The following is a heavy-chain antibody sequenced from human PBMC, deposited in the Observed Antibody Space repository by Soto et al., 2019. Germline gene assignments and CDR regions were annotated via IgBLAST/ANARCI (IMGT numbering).Heavy chain of an antibody. D-gene: IGHD3-10*01. Sequence: VGSLRLSCAASGFTFSRFELHWVRQAPGKGLEWISYISSSGSTAYYASSVEGRFTISRDNANNSVYLQMDSLRAEDTALYYCTRADWFPYLSFYWGHGALVTVSS. J-gene: IGHJ4*01. CDR3: TRADWFPYLSFY. CDR2: ISSSGSTA. CDR1: GFTFSRFE. V-gene: IGHV3-48*03.